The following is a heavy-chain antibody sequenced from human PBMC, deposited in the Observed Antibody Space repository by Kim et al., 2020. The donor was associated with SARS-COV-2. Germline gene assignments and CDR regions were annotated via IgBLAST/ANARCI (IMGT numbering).Heavy chain of an antibody. V-gene: IGHV5-51*01. CDR3: ARHSTMGGGDDY. J-gene: IGHJ4*02. Sequence: RYSPSFQGQVPISADKSINTAYLQWSSLKASDTAMYYCARHSTMGGGDDYWGQGTLVTVSS. D-gene: IGHD3-10*01.